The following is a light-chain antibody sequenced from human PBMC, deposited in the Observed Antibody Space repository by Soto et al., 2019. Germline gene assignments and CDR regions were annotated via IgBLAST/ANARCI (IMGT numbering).Light chain of an antibody. V-gene: IGLV2-8*01. CDR2: EVV. CDR1: KNDIGVYDF. Sequence: QSVLTQPPSASGSPGQSVTISCTGTKNDIGVYDFVSWYQHHPGKAPRLIIYEVVQRPSGVPDRFSGSKSGNTASLTVCGLQAADEADYFCKSYAGSNTYVFGSGTKLTVL. CDR3: KSYAGSNTYV. J-gene: IGLJ1*01.